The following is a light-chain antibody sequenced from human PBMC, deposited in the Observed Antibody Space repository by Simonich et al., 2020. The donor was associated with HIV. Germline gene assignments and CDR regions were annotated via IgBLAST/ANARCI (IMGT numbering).Light chain of an antibody. J-gene: IGLJ2*01. V-gene: IGLV2-8*01. Sequence: QSALTQPPSASGSPGQSVTISCTGTSSDVGTYNYVSWYQQYPGKAPKLMIYEVSKRPSVVPDRFSGSKSGNTASLTVSGLQAEDEADYYCNSYTSSSTVVFGGGTKLTVL. CDR2: EVS. CDR1: SSDVGTYNY. CDR3: NSYTSSSTVV.